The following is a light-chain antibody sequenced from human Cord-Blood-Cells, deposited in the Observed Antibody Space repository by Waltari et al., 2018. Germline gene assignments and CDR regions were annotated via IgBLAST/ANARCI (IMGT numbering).Light chain of an antibody. CDR3: CSYAGSSTFGV. Sequence: QSALTQPASVSGSPGQSITISCTGTSSDVGSYNLVSWYQQQPGKAPKLRIYEGSKRPSGVSNRFSGSKSGNTASLTIAGLQAEDEADYYCCSYAGSSTFGVFGGGTKLTVL. CDR2: EGS. J-gene: IGLJ3*02. V-gene: IGLV2-23*03. CDR1: SSDVGSYNL.